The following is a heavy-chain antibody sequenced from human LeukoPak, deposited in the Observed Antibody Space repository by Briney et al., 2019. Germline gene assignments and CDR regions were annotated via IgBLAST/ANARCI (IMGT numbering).Heavy chain of an antibody. CDR1: GGTFSSYA. V-gene: IGHV1-69*01. CDR3: ARGLTLSSYLDY. Sequence: ASVKVSCKASGGTFSSYAISWARQAPGQGLEWMGGIIPIFGTANYAQKFQGRVTITADESTSTAYMELSSLRSEDTAVYYCARGLTLSSYLDYWGQGTLVTVSS. J-gene: IGHJ4*02. CDR2: IIPIFGTA. D-gene: IGHD1-14*01.